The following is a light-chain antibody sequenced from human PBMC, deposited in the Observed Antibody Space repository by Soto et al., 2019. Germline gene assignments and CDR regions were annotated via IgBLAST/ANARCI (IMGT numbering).Light chain of an antibody. Sequence: EIVLTQSPGTLSLSPGERATLSCRASQSTDTNYLAWYQQKPGQAPRLLIYGASSRATGIPDRFSGSGSGTDFTLTISRLEPEDFAVYDCQQYGTSPLTFGGGTKVEIK. J-gene: IGKJ4*01. CDR3: QQYGTSPLT. CDR2: GAS. CDR1: QSTDTNY. V-gene: IGKV3-20*01.